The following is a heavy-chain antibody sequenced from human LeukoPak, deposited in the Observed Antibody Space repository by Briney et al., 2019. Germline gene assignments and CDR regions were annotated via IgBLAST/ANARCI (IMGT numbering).Heavy chain of an antibody. D-gene: IGHD3-22*01. Sequence: SETLSLTCTVSGGSISTYYWSWIRQPPGKGLEWIGYIYYSGSTNYNPSLKSRVTISVDTSKKQFSLKLSSVTAADTAVYYCATEYYYDSSGYYPPHAFDIWGQGTMVTVSS. CDR2: IYYSGST. CDR1: GGSISTYY. J-gene: IGHJ3*02. V-gene: IGHV4-59*01. CDR3: ATEYYYDSSGYYPPHAFDI.